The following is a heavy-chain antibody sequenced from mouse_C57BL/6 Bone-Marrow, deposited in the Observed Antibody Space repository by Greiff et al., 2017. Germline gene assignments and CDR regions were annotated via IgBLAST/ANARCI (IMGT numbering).Heavy chain of an antibody. D-gene: IGHD2-3*01. CDR2: INPSSGYT. Sequence: VQLQQSGAELAKPGASVKLSCKASGYTFTSYWMHWVKLRPGQGLEWIGYINPSSGYTKYNQKFKDKATLTADKSSSTAYMQLSSLTYEDSAVXYCAREGLGYYGREYFDVWGTGTTVTVSS. CDR3: AREGLGYYGREYFDV. CDR1: GYTFTSYW. V-gene: IGHV1-7*01. J-gene: IGHJ1*03.